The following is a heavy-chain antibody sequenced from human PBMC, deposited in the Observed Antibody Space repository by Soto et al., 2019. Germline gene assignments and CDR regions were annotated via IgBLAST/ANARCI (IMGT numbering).Heavy chain of an antibody. J-gene: IGHJ6*04. D-gene: IGHD5-18*01. Sequence: SETLSLTCTVSGGSISSSSYYWGWIRQPPGKGLEWIGSIFYSGSTYYNPSLKSRVTISVDTSKNQFSLKLSSVTAADTAVYYCACIFSGGYSYGFSYYGMDVWGKGTTVT. CDR3: ACIFSGGYSYGFSYYGMDV. CDR2: IFYSGST. V-gene: IGHV4-39*01. CDR1: GGSISSSSYY.